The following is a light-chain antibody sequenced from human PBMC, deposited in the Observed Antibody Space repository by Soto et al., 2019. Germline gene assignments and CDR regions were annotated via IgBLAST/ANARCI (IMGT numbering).Light chain of an antibody. CDR2: NNN. J-gene: IGLJ1*01. CDR1: SSNVGINS. Sequence: QSVLIQPPSASGTPGQRVTISCSGSSSNVGINSGNWYQQVPGTTPRLLIYNNNQRPSGVPDRFSGSKSGTSASLAISGLQSEDAADYYCAAWDDSLNPSYVFGTGTKLTVL. V-gene: IGLV1-44*01. CDR3: AAWDDSLNPSYV.